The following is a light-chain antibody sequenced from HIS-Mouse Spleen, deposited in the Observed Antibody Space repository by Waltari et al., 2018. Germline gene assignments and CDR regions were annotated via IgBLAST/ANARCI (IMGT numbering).Light chain of an antibody. J-gene: IGLJ2*01. CDR2: EDS. Sequence: SYELTQPPSVSVSPGQTARITCSGDALPKKYAYWYQQKSGQAPVLVIDEDSNRPSGIPERFSGSSSGTMGTLTISGAQVEDEADYYCYSTDSSGNHRVFGGGTKLTVL. CDR1: ALPKKY. CDR3: YSTDSSGNHRV. V-gene: IGLV3-10*01.